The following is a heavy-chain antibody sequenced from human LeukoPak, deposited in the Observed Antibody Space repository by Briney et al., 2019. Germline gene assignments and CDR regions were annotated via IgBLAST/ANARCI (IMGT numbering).Heavy chain of an antibody. D-gene: IGHD5-18*01. CDR2: ISYDGSIK. CDR1: GFTFDDYA. CDR3: AGDSGYTYGPFDY. J-gene: IGHJ4*02. V-gene: IGHV3-30*04. Sequence: GGSLRLCCAASGFTFDDYAMHWVRQAPGKGLEWVAVISYDGSIKYYADSVKGRFTISRDNSKNTLSLQMNSLRAEDTAVCYCCAGDSGYTYGPFDYWGQGSLVTVSS.